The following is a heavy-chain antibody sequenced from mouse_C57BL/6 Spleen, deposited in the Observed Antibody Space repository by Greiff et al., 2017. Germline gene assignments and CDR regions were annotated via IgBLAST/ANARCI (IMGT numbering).Heavy chain of an antibody. CDR3: ARSKGYYGSRYAMDY. V-gene: IGHV8-12*01. D-gene: IGHD1-1*01. Sequence: QVTLKESGPGLLQSSQTLSLTCSFSGFSLSTSGMGVSWIRQPSGKGLEWLAHIYWDDDKRSTPSLKSRLTISKDTSRNQVFLKITSVDTADTATYYCARSKGYYGSRYAMDYWGQGTSVTVSS. CDR1: GFSLSTSGMG. CDR2: IYWDDDK. J-gene: IGHJ4*01.